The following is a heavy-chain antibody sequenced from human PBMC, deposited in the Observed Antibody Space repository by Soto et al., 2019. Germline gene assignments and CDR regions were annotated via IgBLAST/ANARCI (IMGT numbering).Heavy chain of an antibody. Sequence: SVNVLSSAAGCSVTRYDSNWGRRETGQGLEWMGWMNPNSGNAGYAQKFQGRVTMTRNTSISTAYMELSSLRSEDTAVYYCAPPQLGYYYYGMDVWGQRTTVTV. D-gene: IGHD5-18*01. CDR3: APPQLGYYYYGMDV. CDR1: GCSVTRYD. V-gene: IGHV1-8*01. J-gene: IGHJ6*02. CDR2: MNPNSGNA.